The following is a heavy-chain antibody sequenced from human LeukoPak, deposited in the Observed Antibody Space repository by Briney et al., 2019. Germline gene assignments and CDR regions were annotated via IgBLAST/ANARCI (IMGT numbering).Heavy chain of an antibody. CDR3: ARGNYGSGSYYNAIYYFDY. J-gene: IGHJ4*02. CDR2: IIPIFGTA. D-gene: IGHD3-10*01. Sequence: GASVKVSCKASGGTFSSYAISWVRQAPGQGLEWMGGIIPIFGTANYAQKFQGRVTITADKSTSTAYMELSSLRSEDTAVYYCARGNYGSGSYYNAIYYFDYWGQGTLVTVSS. V-gene: IGHV1-69*06. CDR1: GGTFSSYA.